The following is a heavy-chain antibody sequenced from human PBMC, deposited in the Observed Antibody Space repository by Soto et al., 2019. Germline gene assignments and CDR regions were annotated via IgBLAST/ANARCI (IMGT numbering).Heavy chain of an antibody. D-gene: IGHD3-22*01. Sequence: QVKLVQSGTEVKKPGASMKVSCKASGYSFATSGISWVRQAPGQGLEWMGWISADNGNTNYDQKLQDRIIMTTDTSTSTAYLELRSLRSDDTAVYYCARSGHYYDSSGYADWGQGTLVTVSS. J-gene: IGHJ4*02. CDR1: GYSFATSG. V-gene: IGHV1-18*01. CDR3: ARSGHYYDSSGYAD. CDR2: ISADNGNT.